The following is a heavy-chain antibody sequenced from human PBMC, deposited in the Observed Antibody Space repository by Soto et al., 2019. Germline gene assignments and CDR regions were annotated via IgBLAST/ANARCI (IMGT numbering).Heavy chain of an antibody. V-gene: IGHV1-69*02. D-gene: IGHD3-3*01. CDR2: IIPILGIA. J-gene: IGHJ6*02. CDR1: GGTFSSYT. Sequence: GASVKGYCKASGGTFSSYTISWVRQAPGQGLEWMGRIIPILGIANYAQKFQGRVTITADKSTSTAYMELSSLRSEDTAVYYCASIFSYGVILPYYGMLFSGQGITVTVSS. CDR3: ASIFSYGVILPYYGMLF.